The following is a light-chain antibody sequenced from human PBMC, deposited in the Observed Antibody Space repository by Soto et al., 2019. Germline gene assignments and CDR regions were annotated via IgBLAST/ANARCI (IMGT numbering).Light chain of an antibody. J-gene: IGLJ3*02. CDR3: SSYTTSSTLV. Sequence: QYALTQPASVSGSPGQSITISCTGTSSDIGGYNFVSWYQQHPGKAPKLMIYDVTNRPPGLSDRFSGSKSGNTASLTISGRQAEDEADYYCSSYTTSSTLVFGGGTKVT. CDR1: SSDIGGYNF. CDR2: DVT. V-gene: IGLV2-14*03.